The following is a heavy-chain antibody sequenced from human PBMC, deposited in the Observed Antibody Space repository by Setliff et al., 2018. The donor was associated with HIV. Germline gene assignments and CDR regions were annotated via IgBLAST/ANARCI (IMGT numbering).Heavy chain of an antibody. J-gene: IGHJ6*03. D-gene: IGHD3-10*01. CDR2: IIPTFGTA. CDR3: ARETYYGSGSYLPTEYYYYYMDV. V-gene: IGHV1-69*05. CDR1: GGTFSSFA. Sequence: GASVKVSCKASGGTFSSFAISWVRQAPGQGLEWMGGIIPTFGTANYAQKFQGRVTITTDESTTTAYMELRSLRSEDTAVYYCARETYYGSGSYLPTEYYYYYMDVWGKGTTVTVSS.